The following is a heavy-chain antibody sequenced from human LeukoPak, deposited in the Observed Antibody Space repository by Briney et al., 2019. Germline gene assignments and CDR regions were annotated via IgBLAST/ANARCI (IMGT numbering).Heavy chain of an antibody. CDR2: IIPIFGTT. Sequence: ASVKVSCKASGGTFSSYAISWVRQAPGQGLEWMGGIIPIFGTTNYAQKFQGRVTITADESTSTAYMGLSSLTSEDTAIYYCARDSNDFWSGYRSWGQGTLVTVSS. CDR1: GGTFSSYA. J-gene: IGHJ4*02. D-gene: IGHD3-3*01. CDR3: ARDSNDFWSGYRS. V-gene: IGHV1-69*13.